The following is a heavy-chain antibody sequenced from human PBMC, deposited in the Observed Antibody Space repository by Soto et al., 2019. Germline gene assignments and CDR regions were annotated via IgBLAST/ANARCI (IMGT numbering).Heavy chain of an antibody. D-gene: IGHD3-22*01. CDR2: IYWNDDK. J-gene: IGHJ5*01. V-gene: IGHV2-5*01. CDR1: AFSLSTSGLG. Sequence: SGPTLVNLTQTLTLTCPSSAFSLSTSGLGVGCIRPPPGNSLECLALIYWNDDKRYSPSLKSRLTITKDTSKNQVVLTMTNMDPLDTGTYYCAHRRQWYYYDSSGSHPTLDSWGKESLLTTSS. CDR3: AHRRQWYYYDSSGSHPTLDS.